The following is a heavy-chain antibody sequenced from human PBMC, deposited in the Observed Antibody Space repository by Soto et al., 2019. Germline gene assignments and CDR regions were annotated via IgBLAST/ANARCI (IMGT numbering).Heavy chain of an antibody. J-gene: IGHJ4*02. CDR2: IYYSGST. V-gene: IGHV4-39*01. D-gene: IGHD6-19*01. CDR1: GGSISSSSYY. Sequence: QLQLQESGPGLVKPSETLSLTCTVSGGSISSSSYYWGWIRQPPGKGLEWIGSIYYSGSTYYNPSLKSRVTISVDTSKNQFSLKLSSVTAADTAVYYCARHDVSVPSIAVAGFDYWGQGTLVTVSS. CDR3: ARHDVSVPSIAVAGFDY.